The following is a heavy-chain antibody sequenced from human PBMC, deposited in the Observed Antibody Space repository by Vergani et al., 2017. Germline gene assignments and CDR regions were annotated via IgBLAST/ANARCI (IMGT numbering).Heavy chain of an antibody. J-gene: IGHJ3*02. CDR1: GFTFSSYT. D-gene: IGHD1-1*01. CDR3: ARDGTETDAFDI. Sequence: VQLVESGGGLVQPGGSLRLSCAASGFTFSSYTISWVRQAPGQGLEWMGRIIPILGIANYAQKFQGRVTITADKSTSTAYMELSSLRSEDTAVYYCARDGTETDAFDIWGQGTMVTVSS. CDR2: IIPILGIA. V-gene: IGHV1-69*09.